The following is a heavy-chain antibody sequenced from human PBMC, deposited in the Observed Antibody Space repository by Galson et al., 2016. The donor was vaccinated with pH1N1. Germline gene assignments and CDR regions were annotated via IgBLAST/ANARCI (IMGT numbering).Heavy chain of an antibody. J-gene: IGHJ4*02. CDR2: LRFDGTTT. CDR1: GFSLSSNS. Sequence: SLRLSCAASGFSLSSNSMHWVRQSPGKGLVWVSRLRFDGTTTTHADSVKGRFTVSRDSAKNTLYLQMDSLRADDTAVYYCVRGTTAWSGFDYWGPGTLVTVSS. CDR3: VRGTTAWSGFDY. D-gene: IGHD1-1*01. V-gene: IGHV3-74*01.